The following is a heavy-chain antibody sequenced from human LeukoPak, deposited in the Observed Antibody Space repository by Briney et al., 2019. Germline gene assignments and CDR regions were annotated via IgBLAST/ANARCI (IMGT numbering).Heavy chain of an antibody. D-gene: IGHD5-18*01. CDR3: AKDRGLGYSYGPDY. CDR2: ISGSGTST. Sequence: GGSLRLSCAASGFTFNSYAMSWVRQAPGKGLEWVSTISGSGTSTYYADSAKGRFTISRDNSKNTLYLQMNSLGAEDTAIYYCAKDRGLGYSYGPDYWGQGTLVTVSS. CDR1: GFTFNSYA. J-gene: IGHJ4*02. V-gene: IGHV3-23*01.